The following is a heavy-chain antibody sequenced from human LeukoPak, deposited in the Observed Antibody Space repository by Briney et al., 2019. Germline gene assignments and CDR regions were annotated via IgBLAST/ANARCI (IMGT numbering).Heavy chain of an antibody. CDR3: ARDRYYYDSSGYPNWFDP. Sequence: SETLSLTCTVSGCSISSYYWSWIRQPAGKGLEGIGRIYTSGSTNYNPSLKSRVTMSVDTSKSQFSLKLTSVTAADTAVYYCARDRYYYDSSGYPNWFDPWGQGTLVTVSS. V-gene: IGHV4-4*07. J-gene: IGHJ5*02. CDR1: GCSISSYY. CDR2: IYTSGST. D-gene: IGHD3-22*01.